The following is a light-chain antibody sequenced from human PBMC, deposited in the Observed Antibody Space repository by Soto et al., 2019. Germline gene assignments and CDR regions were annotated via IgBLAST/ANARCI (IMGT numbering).Light chain of an antibody. CDR1: SSDVGGYNS. Sequence: QSALTQPASVSGSPGQAITISCTGTSSDVGGYNSVSWYQQHPGKAPKLMVYEVSNRPSGVSNRFSGSKSVNTASLTISGLQAEEEADYYCSSYTSSSSLYVFGAGTKVNVL. CDR2: EVS. J-gene: IGLJ1*01. V-gene: IGLV2-14*01. CDR3: SSYTSSSSLYV.